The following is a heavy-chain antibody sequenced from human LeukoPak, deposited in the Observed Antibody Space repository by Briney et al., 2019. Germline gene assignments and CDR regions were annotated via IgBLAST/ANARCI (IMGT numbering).Heavy chain of an antibody. CDR2: INHSGST. CDR3: ARGWRYYGSGSHEYFQH. CDR1: GGSFSGYY. Sequence: SETLSLTCAVYGGSFSGYYWSWIRQPPGKGLEWIGEINHSGSTNYNPSLKSRVTISVDTSKNQFSLKLSSVTAADMAVYYCARGWRYYGSGSHEYFQHWGQGTLVTVSS. V-gene: IGHV4-34*01. J-gene: IGHJ1*01. D-gene: IGHD3-10*01.